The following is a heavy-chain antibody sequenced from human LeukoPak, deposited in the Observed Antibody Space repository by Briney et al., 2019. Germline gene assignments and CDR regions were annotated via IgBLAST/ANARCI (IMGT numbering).Heavy chain of an antibody. CDR1: GVSISDYS. J-gene: IGHJ4*02. CDR2: LSSSANT. D-gene: IGHD2-21*02. CDR3: ARDRTAPRQRFFDY. V-gene: IGHV4-4*07. Sequence: RPSETLSLTCSVSGVSISDYSWSWIRQPAGKGLEFIGRLSSSANTYYSPSLKSRITLSMDTSKNHFSLNLTPVTAADTAVYYCARDRTAPRQRFFDYWGKGILVTVSS.